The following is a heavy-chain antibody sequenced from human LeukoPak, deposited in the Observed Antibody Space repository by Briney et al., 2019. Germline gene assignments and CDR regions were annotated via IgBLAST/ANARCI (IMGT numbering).Heavy chain of an antibody. CDR1: GGSISSYY. J-gene: IGHJ3*02. Sequence: PSETLSLTCTVSGGSISSYYWSWIRQPPGKGLEWIGYIYYSGSTNYNPSLKSRVTISVDTSKNQFSLKLSSVTAADTAVYYCARGDIVATNDAFDIWGQGTMVTVSS. V-gene: IGHV4-59*01. CDR3: ARGDIVATNDAFDI. D-gene: IGHD5-12*01. CDR2: IYYSGST.